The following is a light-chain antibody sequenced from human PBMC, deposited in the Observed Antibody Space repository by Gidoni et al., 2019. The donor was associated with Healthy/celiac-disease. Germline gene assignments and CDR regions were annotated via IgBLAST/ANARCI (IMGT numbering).Light chain of an antibody. Sequence: IQLTQPPSTLSASVVDRVTITCRASQSISSWLAWYQQKPGKAPKLLIYKASSLESGVPSRFSGSGSGTEFTLTISSLQPDDFATYYCQQYNSYPLTFGGGTKVEIK. CDR2: KAS. CDR3: QQYNSYPLT. V-gene: IGKV1-5*03. J-gene: IGKJ4*01. CDR1: QSISSW.